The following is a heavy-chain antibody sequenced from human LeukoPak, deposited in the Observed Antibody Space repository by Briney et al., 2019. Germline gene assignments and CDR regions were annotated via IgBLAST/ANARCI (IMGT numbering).Heavy chain of an antibody. J-gene: IGHJ4*02. CDR3: ASGFLDDFWSGHF. Sequence: VGSLRLSCEASGFTFSTHWMSWVRQAPGKGLEWVANIKEDGRQKYYVDSVKGRFTISRDNAKKSLYLQMNSLRAEDTAVYYCASGFLDDFWSGHFWGQGTLVTVSS. CDR2: IKEDGRQK. CDR1: GFTFSTHW. D-gene: IGHD3-3*01. V-gene: IGHV3-7*01.